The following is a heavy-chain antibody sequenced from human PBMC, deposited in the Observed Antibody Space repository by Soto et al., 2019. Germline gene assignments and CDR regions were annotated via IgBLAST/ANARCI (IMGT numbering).Heavy chain of an antibody. D-gene: IGHD3-3*01. CDR2: ISSSSSYI. Sequence: EVQLVESGGGLVKPGGSLRLSCAASGFTFSSYSMNWVRQAPGKGLEWVSSISSSSSYIYYADSVKGRFTISRDNAKNSLYLQMNSLRAEDTAVYYCARVHDFWSGYYGFDYWGQGTLVTVSS. CDR1: GFTFSSYS. CDR3: ARVHDFWSGYYGFDY. J-gene: IGHJ4*02. V-gene: IGHV3-21*01.